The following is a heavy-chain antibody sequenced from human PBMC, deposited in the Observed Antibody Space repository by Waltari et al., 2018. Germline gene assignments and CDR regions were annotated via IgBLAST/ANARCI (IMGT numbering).Heavy chain of an antibody. Sequence: QLQLQESGPGLVKPSETLSLTCTVSGGSISSSSYYWGWIRQPPGKGLEWIGSIYYSGSTDYNPSLKSRVTISVDTSKNQFSLKLSSVTAADTAVYYCAREDYYYGSGSYWGGFDYWGQGTLVTVSS. CDR1: GGSISSSSYY. J-gene: IGHJ4*02. D-gene: IGHD3-10*01. CDR3: AREDYYYGSGSYWGGFDY. CDR2: IYYSGST. V-gene: IGHV4-39*07.